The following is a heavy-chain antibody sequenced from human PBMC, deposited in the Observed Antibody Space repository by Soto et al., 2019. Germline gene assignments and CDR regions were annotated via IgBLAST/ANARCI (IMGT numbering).Heavy chain of an antibody. CDR2: IIPTFSIS. Sequence: ASVKVSCKISGGTFDMYALNWVRRAPGQGLEWMGGIIPTFSISKYARKFQGRVTITADGSTSTTYLELSSLRSDDTALYYCANGPSNMTGSYFDYWGHRTQVTVSS. J-gene: IGHJ4*01. D-gene: IGHD3-9*01. CDR3: ANGPSNMTGSYFDY. CDR1: GGTFDMYA. V-gene: IGHV1-69*13.